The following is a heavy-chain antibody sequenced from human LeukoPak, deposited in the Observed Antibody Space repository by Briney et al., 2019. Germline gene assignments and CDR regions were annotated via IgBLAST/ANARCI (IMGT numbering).Heavy chain of an antibody. Sequence: PSETLSLTCTVSGGSTSSNYMSWVRQAPGKGLEWVSVIYSGGSTYYADSVKGRFTISRHNSKNTLYLQMNSLRAEDTAVYYCARAFDSSENYWGQGTLVTVSS. CDR2: IYSGGST. V-gene: IGHV3-53*04. D-gene: IGHD6-19*01. J-gene: IGHJ4*02. CDR3: ARAFDSSENY. CDR1: GGSTSSNY.